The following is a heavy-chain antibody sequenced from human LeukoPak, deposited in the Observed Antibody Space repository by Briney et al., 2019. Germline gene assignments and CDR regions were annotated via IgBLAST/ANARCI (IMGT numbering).Heavy chain of an antibody. CDR2: IYYSGST. CDR3: ARDGVTMVRGAKGHYYGMDV. D-gene: IGHD3-10*01. V-gene: IGHV4-59*01. Sequence: ASETLSLTCTVSGGSISSYYWSWIRQPPGKGLEWIGYIYYSGSTNYNPSLKSRVTISVDTSKNQFSLKLSSVTAADTAVYYCARDGVTMVRGAKGHYYGMDVWGQGTTVTVSS. J-gene: IGHJ6*02. CDR1: GGSISSYY.